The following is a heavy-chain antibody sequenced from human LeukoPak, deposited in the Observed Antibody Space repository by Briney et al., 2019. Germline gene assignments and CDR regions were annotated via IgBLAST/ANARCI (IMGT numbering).Heavy chain of an antibody. CDR2: IYYSGST. D-gene: IGHD5-12*01. Sequence: PSETLSLTCTVYGGSISSSSYYWGWIRQPPGKGLEWIGSIYYSGSTYYNPSLKSRVTISVDTSKNQFSLKLSSVTAADTAVYYCARVERRDGYNFDYWGQGTLVTVSS. V-gene: IGHV4-39*01. CDR3: ARVERRDGYNFDY. CDR1: GGSISSSSYY. J-gene: IGHJ4*02.